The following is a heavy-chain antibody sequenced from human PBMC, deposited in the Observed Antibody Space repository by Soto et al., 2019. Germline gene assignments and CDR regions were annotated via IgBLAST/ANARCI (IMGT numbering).Heavy chain of an antibody. CDR1: GGTFSSYA. Sequence: QVQLVQSGAEVKKPGSSVKVSCKASGGTFSSYAITWVRQAPGQGLEWMGGIIPIFGTANYAQKFQGRVTITADESTRTAYMELSSLRYEDTAVYYWARIVRLGELSLLYWGQGTLVTVSS. CDR3: ARIVRLGELSLLY. D-gene: IGHD3-16*02. CDR2: IIPIFGTA. J-gene: IGHJ4*02. V-gene: IGHV1-69*12.